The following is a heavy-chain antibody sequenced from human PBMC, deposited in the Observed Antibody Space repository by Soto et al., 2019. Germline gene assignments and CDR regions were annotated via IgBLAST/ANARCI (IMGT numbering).Heavy chain of an antibody. Sequence: QITLKASAPAVVKPTQTLTLTCTASGFSLNNEGVTVCWIRQPPVQALEWLALIYWNGDKRYSPSLKRRLTVTRDTSKNQVLLKMTKMNPVDTATYYCAHSRFEILAGPFDAWGQGALVTVSS. V-gene: IGHV2-5*01. D-gene: IGHD3-9*01. CDR3: AHSRFEILAGPFDA. J-gene: IGHJ5*02. CDR2: IYWNGDK. CDR1: GFSLNNEGVT.